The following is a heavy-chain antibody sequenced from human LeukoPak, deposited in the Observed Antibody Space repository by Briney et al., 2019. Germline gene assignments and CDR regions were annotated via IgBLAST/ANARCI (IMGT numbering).Heavy chain of an antibody. V-gene: IGHV1-8*01. CDR3: ARGGASAAARRFDP. D-gene: IGHD6-13*01. CDR1: GYTFTSYD. J-gene: IGHJ5*02. CDR2: MNPNSGNT. Sequence: ASVKVSCXASGYTFTSYDINWVRQATGQGLGWMGWMNPNSGNTGCAQRFQGRVTPPSNTSISTAYMELGSLRSEDTAVYYCARGGASAAARRFDPWGQGTLVTVSS.